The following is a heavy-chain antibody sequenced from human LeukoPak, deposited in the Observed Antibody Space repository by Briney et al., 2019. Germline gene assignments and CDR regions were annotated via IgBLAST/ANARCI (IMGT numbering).Heavy chain of an antibody. CDR1: GGSISSYY. CDR2: IYYSGST. CDR3: AKVPFYCTGGVCYTADAFDI. Sequence: PSETLSLTCTVSGGSISSYYWSWIRQPPGKGLEWIGYIYYSGSTNYNPSLKSRVTISLDTSKNQFSLKLSSVTAADTAVYYCAKVPFYCTGGVCYTADAFDIWGQGTMVTVSS. J-gene: IGHJ3*02. D-gene: IGHD2-8*02. V-gene: IGHV4-59*01.